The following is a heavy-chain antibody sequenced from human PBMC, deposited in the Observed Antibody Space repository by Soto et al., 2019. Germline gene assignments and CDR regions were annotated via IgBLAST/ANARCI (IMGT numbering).Heavy chain of an antibody. D-gene: IGHD6-13*01. CDR1: GDTFSSYA. CDR2: IVPFIGTT. Sequence: QVQLVQSGAEVRKPGSSVKVSCKASGDTFSSYAISWVRQAPGPGLEWMGGIVPFIGTTNYAQTFQGRVTITADKSTSTTYMELTGLRSEDTAVYYCARGGFSSSWRFDYWGQGALVTVSS. CDR3: ARGGFSSSWRFDY. J-gene: IGHJ4*02. V-gene: IGHV1-69*06.